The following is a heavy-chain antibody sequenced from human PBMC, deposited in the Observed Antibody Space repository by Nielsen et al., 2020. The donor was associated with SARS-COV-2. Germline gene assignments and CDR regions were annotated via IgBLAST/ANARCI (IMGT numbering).Heavy chain of an antibody. D-gene: IGHD3-10*01. CDR2: ISYDGSNK. CDR3: AKDVGRGGYYFDY. J-gene: IGHJ4*02. Sequence: GGSLRLSCAASGFTFSSYGMHWVRQAPGKGLEWVAVISYDGSNKYYADSVKGRFTISRDNSKNTLYLQMNSLRAEDTAVYYCAKDVGRGGYYFDYWGQGTLVTVSS. CDR1: GFTFSSYG. V-gene: IGHV3-30*18.